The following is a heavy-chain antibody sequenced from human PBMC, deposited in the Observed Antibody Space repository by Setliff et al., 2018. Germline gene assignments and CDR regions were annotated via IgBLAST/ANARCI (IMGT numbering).Heavy chain of an antibody. Sequence: GGSLRLSCAASGFTFSNAWMSWVRQAPGKGLEWVSYISSSSSTIYYADSVKGRFTISRDNAKNSLYLQMNSLRAEDTAVYYCARDPYYYGSSGYLTFDYWGQGTPVTVSS. J-gene: IGHJ4*02. CDR2: ISSSSSTI. CDR3: ARDPYYYGSSGYLTFDY. V-gene: IGHV3-48*01. CDR1: GFTFSNAW. D-gene: IGHD3-22*01.